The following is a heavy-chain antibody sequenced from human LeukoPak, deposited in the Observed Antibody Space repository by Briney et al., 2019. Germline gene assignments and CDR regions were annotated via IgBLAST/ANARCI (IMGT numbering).Heavy chain of an antibody. CDR2: ISYDGSNK. D-gene: IGHD2-15*01. CDR3: GRQAAPDY. J-gene: IGHJ4*02. V-gene: IGHV3-30*04. CDR1: GFTFSSYA. Sequence: GGSLRLSCAASGFTFSSYAMHWVRQAPGKGLEWVAVISYDGSNKYHADSVKGRFTISRDNAKNSLYLQMNSLRAEDTAVYYCGRQAAPDYWGQGILVTVSS.